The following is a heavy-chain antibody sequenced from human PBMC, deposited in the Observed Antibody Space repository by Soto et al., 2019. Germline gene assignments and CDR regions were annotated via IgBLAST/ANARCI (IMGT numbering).Heavy chain of an antibody. CDR1: GGSMSKFY. D-gene: IGHD4-17*01. V-gene: IGHV4-4*07. Sequence: SETLSLTCIVSGGSMSKFYWSWIRKTAGKGLEWMGRVYATGTSDYNPSLRSRIAMSVDISKKTFSLRLRSVTAADTGVYYCVRDGSKTLRDCFDPWGQGILVTSPQ. J-gene: IGHJ5*02. CDR2: VYATGTS. CDR3: VRDGSKTLRDCFDP.